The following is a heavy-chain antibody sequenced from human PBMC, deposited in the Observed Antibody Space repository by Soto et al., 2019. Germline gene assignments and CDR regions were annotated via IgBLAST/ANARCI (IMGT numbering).Heavy chain of an antibody. D-gene: IGHD6-13*01. Sequence: QVQLVQSGAEVKKPGSSGKVSCKASGGTFSSYASSWVRQAPGQGLEWMGGIIPIFGTANYAQKFHGRVTITADKSTSPAYMELSSLRSEDTAVYYCAFGYSRRSLDYWGQGTLVTVSS. V-gene: IGHV1-69*06. CDR3: AFGYSRRSLDY. CDR1: GGTFSSYA. J-gene: IGHJ4*02. CDR2: IIPIFGTA.